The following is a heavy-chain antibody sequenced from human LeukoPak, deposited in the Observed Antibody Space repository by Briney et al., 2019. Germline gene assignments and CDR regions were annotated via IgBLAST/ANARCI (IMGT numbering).Heavy chain of an antibody. D-gene: IGHD4-11*01. Sequence: PSETLSLTCTVSGGSISSGGYYWSWIRQPPGKGLEWIGEINHSGSTNYNPSLKSRVTISVDTSRNQFSLKLSSVTAADTAVFYCARRSPPVYSNYVRVKAYYFDYWGQGTLVTVSS. V-gene: IGHV4-39*07. CDR2: INHSGST. J-gene: IGHJ4*02. CDR3: ARRSPPVYSNYVRVKAYYFDY. CDR1: GGSISSGGYY.